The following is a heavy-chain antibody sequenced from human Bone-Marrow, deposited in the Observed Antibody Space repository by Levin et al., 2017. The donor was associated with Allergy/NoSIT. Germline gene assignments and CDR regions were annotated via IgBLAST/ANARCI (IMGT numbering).Heavy chain of an antibody. Sequence: LSLTCPASGFTFSSYGMSWVRQAPGKGLEWVASISGRGDNPYYAESVRGRFFISRDNSRNTLYLQMNSLRVEDTAVYYCAATYYFDTSGHDYWGHGTLVTVSS. CDR1: GFTFSSYG. V-gene: IGHV3-23*01. D-gene: IGHD3-22*01. J-gene: IGHJ4*01. CDR3: AATYYFDTSGHDY. CDR2: ISGRGDNP.